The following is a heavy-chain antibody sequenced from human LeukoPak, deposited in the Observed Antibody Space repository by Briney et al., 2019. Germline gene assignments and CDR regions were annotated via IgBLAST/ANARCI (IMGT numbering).Heavy chain of an antibody. CDR3: ARDSDSSFEGVPFDY. J-gene: IGHJ4*02. CDR2: IWFDGSNK. V-gene: IGHV3-33*01. Sequence: GGSLRLSCAASGFTFSTYGMHWVRQAPGKALEWVAVIWFDGSNKYNADSVKGRFTISRDNSKNTLYLQMNSLRGEDTAVYYCARDSDSSFEGVPFDYWGQGTLVTVSS. D-gene: IGHD3-22*01. CDR1: GFTFSTYG.